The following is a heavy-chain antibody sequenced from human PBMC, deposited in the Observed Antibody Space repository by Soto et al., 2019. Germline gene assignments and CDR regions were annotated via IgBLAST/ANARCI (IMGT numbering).Heavy chain of an antibody. CDR3: AREYYGLLTGYYTDY. CDR2: ISGDGVTT. Sequence: EVQLVESGGDLVQQGGSLRLSCAASGFPFSSYWMHWVRHTPGKGLDWVARISGDGVTTYYADSVTGRFTVSRDNAKNTLSLQISGLRADDTAVYYCAREYYGLLTGYYTDYWGQGTLVSVSS. CDR1: GFPFSSYW. D-gene: IGHD3-9*01. V-gene: IGHV3-74*01. J-gene: IGHJ4*02.